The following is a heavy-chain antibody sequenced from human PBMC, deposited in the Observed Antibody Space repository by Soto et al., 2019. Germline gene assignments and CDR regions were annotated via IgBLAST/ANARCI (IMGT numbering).Heavy chain of an antibody. CDR3: EISPWDYDVRGYIVPVDHYYTMDV. D-gene: IGHD3-22*01. Sequence: PGESLKISCKGSGYRCANYWIGWVRQMPGKGLEGLGLISPGDSDTRYSPSFQGQVTLSADKSISTAYLQWRSLKASDTAIYYCEISPWDYDVRGYIVPVDHYYTMDVWGQGTTVTVSS. CDR2: ISPGDSDT. CDR1: GYRCANYW. V-gene: IGHV5-51*01. J-gene: IGHJ6*02.